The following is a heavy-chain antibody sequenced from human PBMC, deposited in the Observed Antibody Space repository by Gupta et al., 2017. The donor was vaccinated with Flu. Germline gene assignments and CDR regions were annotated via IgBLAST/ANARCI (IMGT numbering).Heavy chain of an antibody. J-gene: IGHJ6*03. CDR3: ARAIRAEPAAIPDHYRYYYMDV. CDR2: SKQNGSEA. V-gene: IGHV3-7*04. D-gene: IGHD2-2*02. Sequence: RRAAGKGLEWVANSKQNGSEAFYVDAGKGRITISRDNAKNLVFLQMDSLRAEDTAIDYCARAIRAEPAAIPDHYRYYYMDVWGKGATVTVSS.